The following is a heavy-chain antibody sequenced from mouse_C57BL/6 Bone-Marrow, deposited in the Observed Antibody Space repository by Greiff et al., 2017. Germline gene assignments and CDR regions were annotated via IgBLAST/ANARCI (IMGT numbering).Heavy chain of an antibody. CDR3: ARHITTVVHYYAMDY. CDR2: ISNGGGST. J-gene: IGHJ4*01. D-gene: IGHD1-1*01. CDR1: GFTFSDYY. Sequence: EVMLVESGGGLVQPGGSLKLSCAASGFTFSDYYMYWVRQTPEKRLEWVAYISNGGGSTYYPDTVTGRFNFSRDNAKNTLYLQMSRLKSEDTAMYYCARHITTVVHYYAMDYWGQGTSVTVSS. V-gene: IGHV5-12*01.